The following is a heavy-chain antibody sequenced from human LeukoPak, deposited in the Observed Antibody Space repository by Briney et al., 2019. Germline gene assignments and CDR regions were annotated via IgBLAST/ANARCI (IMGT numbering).Heavy chain of an antibody. V-gene: IGHV3-48*01. CDR2: ISSSSSTI. CDR3: ARVRSRDWFDP. Sequence: GGSLRLSCAASGFTFSSYSMNWVRLAPGKGLEWVSYISSSSSTIYYADSVKGRFTISRDNAKNSLYLQMNSLRAEDTAVYYCARVRSRDWFDPWGQGTLVTVSS. J-gene: IGHJ5*02. D-gene: IGHD2-21*01. CDR1: GFTFSSYS.